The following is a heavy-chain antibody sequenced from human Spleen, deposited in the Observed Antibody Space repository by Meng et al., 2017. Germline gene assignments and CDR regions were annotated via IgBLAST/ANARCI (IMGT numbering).Heavy chain of an antibody. CDR2: ISSSGSTI. CDR1: GFTFSSYE. J-gene: IGHJ2*01. Sequence: GESLKISCAASGFTFSSYEMNWVRQAPGKGLEWVSYISSSGSTIYYADSVKGRFTISRDNAKNSLYLQMNSLRAEDTAVYYCARDGASYYYGSGSRYWYFDLWGRGTLVTVSS. CDR3: ARDGASYYYGSGSRYWYFDL. D-gene: IGHD3-10*01. V-gene: IGHV3-48*03.